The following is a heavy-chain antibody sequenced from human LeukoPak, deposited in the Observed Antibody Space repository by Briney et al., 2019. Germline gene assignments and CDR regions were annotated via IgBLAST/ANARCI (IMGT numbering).Heavy chain of an antibody. D-gene: IGHD5-24*01. CDR1: GFNFGGYG. J-gene: IGHJ4*02. CDR2: ISNDERNK. CDR3: ARPSPPGDGYNPCDY. Sequence: GGSVRLSCAASGFNFGGYGMHWVRQAPGKGLEWVAVISNDERNKYYADSVRGRFTISRDNSKNTVYLQMNSLRNEDTAVYYCARPSPPGDGYNPCDYWGPGALVTVSS. V-gene: IGHV3-30*03.